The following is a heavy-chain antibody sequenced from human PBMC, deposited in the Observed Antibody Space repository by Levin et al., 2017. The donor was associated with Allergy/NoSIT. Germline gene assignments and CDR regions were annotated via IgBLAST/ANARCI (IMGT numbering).Heavy chain of an antibody. D-gene: IGHD6-13*01. Sequence: GESLKISCAASGFTFSSYAMHWVRQAPGKGLEWVAVISYDGSNKYYADSVKGRFTISRDNSKNTLYLQMNSLRAEDTAVYYCAREEGIASRFNYYGMDVWGQGTTVTVSS. CDR2: ISYDGSNK. J-gene: IGHJ6*02. CDR3: AREEGIASRFNYYGMDV. CDR1: GFTFSSYA. V-gene: IGHV3-30-3*01.